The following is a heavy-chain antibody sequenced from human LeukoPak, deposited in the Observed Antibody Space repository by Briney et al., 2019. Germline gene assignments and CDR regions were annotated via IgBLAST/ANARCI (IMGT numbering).Heavy chain of an antibody. D-gene: IGHD2-15*01. J-gene: IGHJ4*02. CDR2: IHYSGSS. V-gene: IGHV4-59*08. CDR1: GDDVSSFY. Sequence: SETLSLTCSVSGDDVSSFYWNWIRQSPGRGLEWIGNIHYSGSSIYNPSLRSRITMSIDTSKRQFFLKLTSVTAADTAVYYCVLAPNSNWFDFWGQGTLATVSS. CDR3: VLAPNSNWFDF.